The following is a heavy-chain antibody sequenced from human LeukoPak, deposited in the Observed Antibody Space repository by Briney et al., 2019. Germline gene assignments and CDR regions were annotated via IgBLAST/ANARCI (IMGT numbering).Heavy chain of an antibody. J-gene: IGHJ3*02. CDR1: GYSISSGYY. V-gene: IGHV4-38-2*02. D-gene: IGHD1-20*01. CDR3: ARELITKADAFDI. CDR2: IYHSGST. Sequence: PSETLSLTCTVSGYSISSGYYWGWIRQPPGKGLEWIGSIYHSGSTYYNPSLKSRVTMSVDTSKNQLSLKLTSVTAADTAVYYCARELITKADAFDIWGQGTMVTVSS.